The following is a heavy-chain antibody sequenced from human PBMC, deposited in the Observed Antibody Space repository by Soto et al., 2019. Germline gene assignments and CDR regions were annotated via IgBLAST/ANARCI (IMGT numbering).Heavy chain of an antibody. V-gene: IGHV3-48*02. CDR3: ARVGAVEY. CDR1: GFTFSTYG. Sequence: GGSLRLSCVVSGFTFSTYGMTWVRQAPGKGLEWVSYISSGASSIFYADSVKGRFTISRDDAKNSLYLQMNSLRDEDTTVYYCARVGAVEYWGQGTLVTVSS. CDR2: ISSGASSI. D-gene: IGHD3-16*01. J-gene: IGHJ4*02.